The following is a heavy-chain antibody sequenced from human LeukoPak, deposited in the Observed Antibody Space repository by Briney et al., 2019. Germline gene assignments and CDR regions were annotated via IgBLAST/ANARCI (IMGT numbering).Heavy chain of an antibody. D-gene: IGHD3-9*01. J-gene: IGHJ4*02. CDR3: ARLILTGYYYFDY. CDR1: GGSISSSSYY. Sequence: SETLSLTCTVSGGSISSSSYYWGWIRQPPGKGLEWIVSIYYSGSTYYNPSLKSRVTISVDTSKSQFSLKLSSVTAADTAVYYCARLILTGYYYFDYWGQGTLVTVSS. CDR2: IYYSGST. V-gene: IGHV4-39*01.